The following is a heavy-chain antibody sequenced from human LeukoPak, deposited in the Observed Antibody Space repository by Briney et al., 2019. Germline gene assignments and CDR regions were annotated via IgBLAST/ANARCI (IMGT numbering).Heavy chain of an antibody. CDR3: AKGPENHCIGGTCYFDH. J-gene: IGHJ4*02. D-gene: IGHD2-15*01. Sequence: GGSLRLSCAASGFTFSSYAMSWVRQAPGKGLEWVSSLSASGGSTYYADSERGRFTISRDNSKNTLYLQMNSLRAEDTALYYCAKGPENHCIGGTCYFDHWGQGTLVTVSS. CDR1: GFTFSSYA. CDR2: LSASGGST. V-gene: IGHV3-23*01.